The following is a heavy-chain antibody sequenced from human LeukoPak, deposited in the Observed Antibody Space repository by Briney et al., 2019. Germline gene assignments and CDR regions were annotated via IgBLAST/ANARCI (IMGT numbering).Heavy chain of an antibody. V-gene: IGHV4-34*01. CDR1: GGYFSGFY. CDR3: ARWSIAAAGFYNWFDP. CDR2: IKHSGST. Sequence: SETLSLTCAVYGGYFSGFYWSWIRQPPGKGLEWIGEIKHSGSTNYNPSLKSRVTISVDTSKNQFSLKLSSVTAADTAVYYCARWSIAAAGFYNWFDPWGQGTLVTVSS. D-gene: IGHD6-13*01. J-gene: IGHJ5*02.